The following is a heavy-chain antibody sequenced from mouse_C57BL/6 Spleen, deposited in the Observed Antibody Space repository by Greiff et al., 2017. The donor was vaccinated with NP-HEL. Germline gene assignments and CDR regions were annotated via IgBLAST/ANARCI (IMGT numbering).Heavy chain of an antibody. D-gene: IGHD2-4*01. Sequence: EVQLQESGPGLVKPSQSLSLTCSVTGYSITSGYYWNWIRQFPGNKLEWMGYISYDGSNNYNPSLKNRISITRDTSKNQFFLKLNSVTTEDTATYYCARNYYDYGGDYYAMDYWGQGTSVTVSS. CDR3: ARNYYDYGGDYYAMDY. CDR1: GYSITSGYY. V-gene: IGHV3-6*01. J-gene: IGHJ4*01. CDR2: ISYDGSN.